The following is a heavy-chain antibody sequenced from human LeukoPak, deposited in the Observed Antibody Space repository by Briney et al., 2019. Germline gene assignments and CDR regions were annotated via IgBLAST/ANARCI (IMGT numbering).Heavy chain of an antibody. CDR1: GGSFSGYY. J-gene: IGHJ6*04. V-gene: IGHV4-34*01. CDR3: AREGGVRSSWYINYYYGMDV. CDR2: INHSGST. Sequence: KPSETLSLTCAVYGGSFSGYYWSWIRQPPGKGLEWIEEINHSGSTNYNPSLKSRVTISVDTSKNQFSLKLSSVTAADTAVYYCAREGGVRSSWYINYYYGMDVWGKGTTVTVSS. D-gene: IGHD6-13*01.